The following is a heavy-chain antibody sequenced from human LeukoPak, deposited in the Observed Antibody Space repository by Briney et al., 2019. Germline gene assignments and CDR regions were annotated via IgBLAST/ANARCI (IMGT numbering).Heavy chain of an antibody. J-gene: IGHJ4*02. CDR3: ATGKYSGYYDY. CDR2: MYYGGTT. V-gene: IGHV4-39*01. D-gene: IGHD5-12*01. Sequence: SETLSLTCTVSGGSIGTSTYCGGWVRQPPGKGLEWIGSMYYGGTTYYNPSLKSRVTLSVDTSKNQFSLRLSSVTAADSAVYFCATGKYSGYYDYWGQGTLVTVSS. CDR1: GGSIGTSTYC.